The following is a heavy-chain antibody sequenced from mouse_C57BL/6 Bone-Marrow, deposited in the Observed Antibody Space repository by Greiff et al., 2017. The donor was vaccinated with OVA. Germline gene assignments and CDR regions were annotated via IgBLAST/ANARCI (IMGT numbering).Heavy chain of an antibody. CDR2: IDPSDSYN. Sequence: QVQLQQPGAELVKPGASVKLSCKASGYTFTSYWMQWVNQRPGQGLEWIGEIDPSDSYNNYNQKFKGKATLTVDTSSSTAYMQLSSLTSEDSAVYYCARRHLAYWGQGTLVTVSA. J-gene: IGHJ3*01. V-gene: IGHV1-50*01. CDR1: GYTFTSYW. CDR3: ARRHLAY.